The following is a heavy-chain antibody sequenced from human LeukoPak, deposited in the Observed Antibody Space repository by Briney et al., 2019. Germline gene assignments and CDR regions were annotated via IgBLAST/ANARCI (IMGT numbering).Heavy chain of an antibody. Sequence: PSETLSLTCTVSGDSISGYYWTWIRQPPGKGPEWIGHIYYSGSTNYNPSLKSRVTMSVDTSKNQFSLKLSSVTAADTAVYYCASARPLYYYDSSGYQLDYWGQGTLVTVSS. CDR2: IYYSGST. J-gene: IGHJ4*02. CDR1: GDSISGYY. D-gene: IGHD3-22*01. CDR3: ASARPLYYYDSSGYQLDY. V-gene: IGHV4-59*12.